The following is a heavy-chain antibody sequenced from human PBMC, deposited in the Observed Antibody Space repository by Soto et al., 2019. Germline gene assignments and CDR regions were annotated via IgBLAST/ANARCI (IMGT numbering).Heavy chain of an antibody. CDR1: GFTFSGYS. D-gene: IGHD3-10*01. CDR3: ARETVAGFGELGDY. J-gene: IGHJ4*02. V-gene: IGHV3-21*01. CDR2: ISSSSSYI. Sequence: GGSLRLSCAASGFTFSGYSMNWVRQAPGKGLEWVSSISSSSSYIYYADSVKGRFTISRDNAKNSLYLQMNSLRAEDTAVYYCARETVAGFGELGDYWGQGTLVTVSS.